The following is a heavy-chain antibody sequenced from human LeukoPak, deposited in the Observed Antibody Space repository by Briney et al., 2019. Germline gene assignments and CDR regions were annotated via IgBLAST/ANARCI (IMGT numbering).Heavy chain of an antibody. V-gene: IGHV3-21*01. CDR2: ISSSSSYI. CDR1: GFTYSIYS. Sequence: PGGSLRLSCAASGFTYSIYSMNWVRQAPGKGLEWVSSISSSSSYIYYADSVKGRFTISRDNAKNSLYLQMNSLRAEDTAVYYCECPNSSRGCGGYDPNRDFDYWGQGALVTVSS. CDR3: ECPNSSRGCGGYDPNRDFDY. J-gene: IGHJ4*02. D-gene: IGHD5-12*01.